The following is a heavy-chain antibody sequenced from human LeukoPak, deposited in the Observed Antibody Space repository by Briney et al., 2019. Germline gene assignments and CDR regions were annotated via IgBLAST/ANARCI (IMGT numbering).Heavy chain of an antibody. CDR2: IWYDGSNK. CDR1: GFTFSSYG. V-gene: IGHV3-30*02. CDR3: ANDAAQQQLSNLFYGMDV. Sequence: GGSLRLSCAASGFTFSSYGMHWVRQAPGKGLEWVAVIWYDGSNKYYADSVKGRFTISRDSSKYTLYLQMTSLRAEDTAVYFCANDAAQQQLSNLFYGMDVWGQGTTVTVSS. D-gene: IGHD6-13*01. J-gene: IGHJ6*02.